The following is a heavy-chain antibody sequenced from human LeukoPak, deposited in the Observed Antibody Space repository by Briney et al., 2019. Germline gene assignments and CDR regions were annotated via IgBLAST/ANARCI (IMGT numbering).Heavy chain of an antibody. Sequence: SETLSLTCTVSGGSISSSSYYWGWIRQPPGKGLEWFGSIYYSGSTYYNPSLKSRVTISVDTSKNQCSLKLSSVTAADTAVYYCAREPITMVRGVIISGWFDPWGQGTLVTVSS. CDR1: GGSISSSSYY. J-gene: IGHJ5*02. V-gene: IGHV4-39*07. CDR3: AREPITMVRGVIISGWFDP. CDR2: IYYSGST. D-gene: IGHD3-10*01.